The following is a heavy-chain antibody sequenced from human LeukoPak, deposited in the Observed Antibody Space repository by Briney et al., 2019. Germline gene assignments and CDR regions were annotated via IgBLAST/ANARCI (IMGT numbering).Heavy chain of an antibody. CDR2: MNPNSGNT. J-gene: IGHJ6*03. Sequence: ASVKVSCKASGYTFTSYDINWVRQATGQGLEWMGWMNPNSGNTGYAQKFQGRVTMTRNTSISTAYMELSSLRSEDTAVYYCASGVQPRRYMDVWGKGTTVTIFS. V-gene: IGHV1-8*01. CDR3: ASGVQPRRYMDV. CDR1: GYTFTSYD.